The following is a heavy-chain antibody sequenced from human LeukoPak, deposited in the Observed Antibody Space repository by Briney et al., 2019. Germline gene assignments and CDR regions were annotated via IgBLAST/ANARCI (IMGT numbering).Heavy chain of an antibody. D-gene: IGHD3-16*02. CDR1: GGSISSYY. Sequence: SETLSLTCTVSGGSISSYYWSWIRQPPGKGLEWIGYIYYSGSTNYNPSLKSRVTISVDTSKNQFSLKLSSVTAADTAVYYCARGGGRYPYYYMGVWGKGTTVTVSS. J-gene: IGHJ6*03. V-gene: IGHV4-59*08. CDR2: IYYSGST. CDR3: ARGGGRYPYYYMGV.